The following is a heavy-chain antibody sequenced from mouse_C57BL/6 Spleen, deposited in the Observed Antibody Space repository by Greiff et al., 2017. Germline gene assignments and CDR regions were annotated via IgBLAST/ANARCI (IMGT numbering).Heavy chain of an antibody. Sequence: VQLQQSGAELVMPGASVKLSCKASGYTFTSYWMHWVKQRPGQGLEWIGEIDPSGSYTNYNQKFKGKSTLTVDKSSSTAYMQLSSLTSEDSAVYYCARGTTVVEGYYFDYWGQGTTLTVSS. CDR1: GYTFTSYW. V-gene: IGHV1-69*01. CDR2: IDPSGSYT. CDR3: ARGTTVVEGYYFDY. J-gene: IGHJ2*01. D-gene: IGHD1-1*01.